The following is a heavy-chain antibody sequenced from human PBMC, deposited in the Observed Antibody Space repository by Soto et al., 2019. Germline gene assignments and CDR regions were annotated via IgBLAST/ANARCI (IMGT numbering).Heavy chain of an antibody. CDR1: GFTFGDYA. J-gene: IGHJ4*02. D-gene: IGHD6-6*01. CDR3: TRDRSIAARPGIDY. V-gene: IGHV3-49*03. Sequence: LRLSCTASGFTFGDYAMSWFRQAPGKGLEWVGFIRSKACGGTTEYAASVKGRFTISRDDSKSIAYLQMNSLKTEDTAVYYCTRDRSIAARPGIDYWGQGTLVTVSS. CDR2: IRSKACGGTT.